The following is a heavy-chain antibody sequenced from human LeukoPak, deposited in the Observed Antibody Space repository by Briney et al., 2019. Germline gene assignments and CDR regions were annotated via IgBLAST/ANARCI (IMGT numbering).Heavy chain of an antibody. CDR3: AREGVVGATTHLVIFDY. Sequence: PSETLSLTCTVSGGSISSYYWSWIRQPAGKGLEWIGRIYTSGSTNYNPSLKSRVTMSVDTSKNQFSLKLSSVTAADTAVYYCAREGVVGATTHLVIFDYWGQGTLVTVSS. CDR2: IYTSGST. D-gene: IGHD1-26*01. V-gene: IGHV4-4*07. CDR1: GGSISSYY. J-gene: IGHJ4*02.